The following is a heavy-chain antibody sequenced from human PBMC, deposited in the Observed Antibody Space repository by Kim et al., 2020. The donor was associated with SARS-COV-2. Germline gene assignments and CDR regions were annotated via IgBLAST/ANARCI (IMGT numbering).Heavy chain of an antibody. V-gene: IGHV4-4*07. CDR3: ARFNPANLLRFLEWPDSQDAFDI. Sequence: SETLSLTCTVSGGSISSYYWSWIRQPAGKGLEWIGRIYTSGSTNYNPSLKSRVTMSVDTSKNQFSLKLSSVTAADTAVYYCARFNPANLLRFLEWPDSQDAFDIWGQGTMVTVSS. D-gene: IGHD3-3*01. CDR2: IYTSGST. J-gene: IGHJ3*02. CDR1: GGSISSYY.